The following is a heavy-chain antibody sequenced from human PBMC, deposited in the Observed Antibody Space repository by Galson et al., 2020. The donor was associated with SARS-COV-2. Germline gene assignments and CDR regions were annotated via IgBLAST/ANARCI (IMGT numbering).Heavy chain of an antibody. Sequence: SETLSLTCTVSGGSISSGGYYWSWIRQHPGKGLEWIGYIYYSGSTYYNPSLKSRVTISVDTSKNQFSLKLSSVTAADTAVYYCARAMSLIVVVSAFDIWGQGTMVTVSS. CDR3: ARAMSLIVVVSAFDI. J-gene: IGHJ3*02. CDR1: GGSISSGGYY. V-gene: IGHV4-31*03. CDR2: IYYSGST. D-gene: IGHD3-22*01.